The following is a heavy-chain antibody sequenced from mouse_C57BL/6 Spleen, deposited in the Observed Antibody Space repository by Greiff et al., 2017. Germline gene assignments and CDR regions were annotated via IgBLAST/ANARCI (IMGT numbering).Heavy chain of an antibody. J-gene: IGHJ1*03. CDR1: GYTFTSYW. Sequence: QVQLQQPGAELVMPGASVKLSCKASGYTFTSYWMHWVKQRPGQGLEWIGEIDPSDSYTNYNQKFKGKSTLTVDKSSSTAYMQLSSLTSEDSAVYYCARRSYGSIYWYFDVWGTGTTVTVSS. D-gene: IGHD1-1*01. CDR2: IDPSDSYT. V-gene: IGHV1-69*01. CDR3: ARRSYGSIYWYFDV.